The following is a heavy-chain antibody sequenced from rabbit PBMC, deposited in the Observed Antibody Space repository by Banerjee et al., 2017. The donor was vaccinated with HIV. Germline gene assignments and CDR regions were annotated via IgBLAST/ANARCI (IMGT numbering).Heavy chain of an antibody. CDR3: ARGGIYSYDDYGENIPSFDP. CDR1: GFDFSSNA. Sequence: QSLEESGGDLVKPGASLTLTCKASGFDFSSNAMCWVRQAPGKRPEWIACIYNGDGSTYYASWAKGRFTISKTSSTTVTLQMTSLTAADTATYFCARGGIYSYDDYGENIPSFDPWGPGTLVTVS. CDR2: IYNGDGST. D-gene: IGHD2-1*01. J-gene: IGHJ2*01. V-gene: IGHV1S40*01.